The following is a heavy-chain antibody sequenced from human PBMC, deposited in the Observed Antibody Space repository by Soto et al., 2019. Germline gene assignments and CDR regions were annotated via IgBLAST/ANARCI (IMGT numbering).Heavy chain of an antibody. V-gene: IGHV3-33*01. CDR2: IWYDGSNK. D-gene: IGHD3-22*01. Sequence: VGSLRLSCAASGFTFSSYGMHWVRQAPGKGLEWVAVIWYDGSNKYYADSVKGRFTISRDNSKNTLYLQMNSLRAEDTAVYYCARSDVAYDSSGYYPNVDYWGQGTLVTVSS. CDR1: GFTFSSYG. J-gene: IGHJ4*02. CDR3: ARSDVAYDSSGYYPNVDY.